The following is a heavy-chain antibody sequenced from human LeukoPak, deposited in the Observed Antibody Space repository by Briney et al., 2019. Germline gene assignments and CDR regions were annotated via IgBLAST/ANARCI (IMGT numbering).Heavy chain of an antibody. J-gene: IGHJ6*04. CDR3: ARAWGIAATRPYGMDV. Sequence: KPSETLSLTCAVYGGSFSGYYWSWIRQPPGKGLEWIGEINHSGSTNYNPSLKSRVTISVDTSKNQFSLKLSSVTAADTAVYYCARAWGIAATRPYGMDVWGKGTTVTVSS. D-gene: IGHD1-26*01. CDR2: INHSGST. V-gene: IGHV4-34*01. CDR1: GGSFSGYY.